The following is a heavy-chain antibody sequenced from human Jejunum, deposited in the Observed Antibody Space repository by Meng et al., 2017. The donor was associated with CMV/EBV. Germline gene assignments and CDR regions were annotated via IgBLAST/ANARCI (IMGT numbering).Heavy chain of an antibody. D-gene: IGHD2-8*01. V-gene: IGHV3-23*01. Sequence: EIQLFESEWGLFPPAGSLGLSCAASGFSHSHNAMSWVRQAPGKGLELVSATEGSNDNTHYADSVKGRFAISRDASTNTLYLQMNNLRAEDTAIYYCAKDIFRCAFDYWGHGNLVTVSS. CDR1: GFSHSHNA. CDR3: AKDIFRCAFDY. CDR2: TEGSNDNT. J-gene: IGHJ4*01.